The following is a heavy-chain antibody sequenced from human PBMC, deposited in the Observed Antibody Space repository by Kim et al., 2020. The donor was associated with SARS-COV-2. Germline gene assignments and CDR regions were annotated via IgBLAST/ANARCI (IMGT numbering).Heavy chain of an antibody. CDR3: ASYHIAVAGTWGHTFDY. V-gene: IGHV4-39*01. D-gene: IGHD6-19*01. Sequence: LKSRVTISVDTSKNQFSLKLSSVTAADTAVYYCASYHIAVAGTWGHTFDYWGQGTLVTVSS. J-gene: IGHJ4*02.